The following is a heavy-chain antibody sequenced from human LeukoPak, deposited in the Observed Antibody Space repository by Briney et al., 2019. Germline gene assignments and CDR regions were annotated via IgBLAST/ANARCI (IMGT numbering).Heavy chain of an antibody. CDR3: AVIRPNYYYYMDA. CDR1: GYTFTSYY. V-gene: IGHV1-2*02. Sequence: GASGKVSCKASGYTFTSYYMHWVRQAPGQGLEWMGWINPNSGDTNYAQKFQGRVTMTRDTSISTAYMELSRLRSGDTAVYYCAVIRPNYYYYMDAWGKGTTVTVSS. J-gene: IGHJ6*03. D-gene: IGHD3-16*02. CDR2: INPNSGDT.